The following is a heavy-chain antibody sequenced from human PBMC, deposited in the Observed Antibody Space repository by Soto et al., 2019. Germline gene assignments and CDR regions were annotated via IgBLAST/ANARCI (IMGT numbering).Heavy chain of an antibody. CDR3: ARDLYCSSTSCYDQNYYYYYYMDV. J-gene: IGHJ6*03. V-gene: IGHV3-11*01. D-gene: IGHD2-2*01. CDR2: ISSSGSTI. Sequence: GESLKISCAASGFTFSDYYMSWIRQAPGKGLEWVSYISSSGSTIYYADSVKGRFTISRDNAKNSLYLQMNSLRAEDTAVYYCARDLYCSSTSCYDQNYYYYYYMDVWGKGTTVTVSS. CDR1: GFTFSDYY.